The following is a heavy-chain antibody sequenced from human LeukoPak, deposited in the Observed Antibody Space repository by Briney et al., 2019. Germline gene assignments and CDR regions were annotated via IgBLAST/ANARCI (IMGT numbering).Heavy chain of an antibody. V-gene: IGHV3-48*03. CDR1: GFTFSDFG. D-gene: IGHD5-24*01. J-gene: IGHJ4*02. CDR3: ARTMAF. Sequence: GGSLRLSCAASGFTFSDFGMTWGRQPPGKGLEWVSDISSSGSPIYYADSVKGRFTVSRDNAKNSLYLQMSSLRAEDTAVYYCARTMAFWGQGTLVAVSS. CDR2: ISSSGSPI.